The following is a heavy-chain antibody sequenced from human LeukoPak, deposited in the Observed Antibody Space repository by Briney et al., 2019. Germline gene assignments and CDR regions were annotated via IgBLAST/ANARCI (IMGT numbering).Heavy chain of an antibody. CDR2: IKQDGSAE. CDR3: ARDVGASGSLDY. V-gene: IGHV3-7*03. CDR1: GFIFTNYW. D-gene: IGHD3-10*01. J-gene: IGHJ4*02. Sequence: GGSLRLSCAASGFIFTNYWMNWVRQTPGKGLEWVANIKQDGSAEYYVDFVRGRFTISRDNAQNSFYLQMNSLRVGDTAVYYCARDVGASGSLDYWGQGTLVTVSS.